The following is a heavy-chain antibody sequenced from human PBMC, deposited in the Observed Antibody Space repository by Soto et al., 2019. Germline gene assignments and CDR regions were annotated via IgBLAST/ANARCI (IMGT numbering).Heavy chain of an antibody. CDR2: IYYSGST. Sequence: PSETLSLTCSVSGGSISSSSHYWGWIRQPPGKGLEWIGSIYYSGSTYYNPSLKSRVTISVDTSKNQFSLKLSSVTAADTAVYYCARAWGLWSGYDWGFDYWGQGTLVTVSS. V-gene: IGHV4-39*01. CDR3: ARAWGLWSGYDWGFDY. D-gene: IGHD5-12*01. CDR1: GGSISSSSHY. J-gene: IGHJ4*02.